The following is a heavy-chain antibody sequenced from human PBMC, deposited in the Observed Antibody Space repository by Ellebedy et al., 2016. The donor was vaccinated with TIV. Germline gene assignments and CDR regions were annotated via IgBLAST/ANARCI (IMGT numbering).Heavy chain of an antibody. Sequence: ASVKVSXXVSGYTLTELSMHWVRQAPGKGLEWMGGFDPEDGETIYAQKFQGRVTITADKSTSTAYMELSSLRSEDTAMYYCAREFPRERNDAFDIWGQGTMVTVSS. CDR1: GYTLTELS. V-gene: IGHV1-24*01. D-gene: IGHD1-26*01. CDR2: FDPEDGET. J-gene: IGHJ3*02. CDR3: AREFPRERNDAFDI.